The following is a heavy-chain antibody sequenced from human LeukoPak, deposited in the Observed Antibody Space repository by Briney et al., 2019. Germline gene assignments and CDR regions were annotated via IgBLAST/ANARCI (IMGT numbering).Heavy chain of an antibody. D-gene: IGHD3-10*01. J-gene: IGHJ6*03. CDR2: IYTSGST. CDR3: ARRSFMVRKGGRYYYMDV. Sequence: PSETLSLTCTVSGGSISNYDWSWIRQPAGKGLEWIGRIYTSGSTNYNPSLKSRVTISVDTSKNQFSLKLSSVTAADTAVYYCARRSFMVRKGGRYYYMDVWGKGTTVTISS. V-gene: IGHV4-4*07. CDR1: GGSISNYD.